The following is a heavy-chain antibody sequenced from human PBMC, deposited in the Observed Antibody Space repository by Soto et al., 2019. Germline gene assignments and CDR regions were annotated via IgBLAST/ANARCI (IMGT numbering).Heavy chain of an antibody. J-gene: IGHJ5*02. D-gene: IGHD5-12*01. V-gene: IGHV1-46*01. CDR2: INPSGGST. CDR1: GYTFTTYY. Sequence: QVQLVQSGAEVKKPGASVKVSCKASGYTFTTYYMHWVRQAPGQGLEWMGIINPSGGSTSYAQKFQGRVTMTRDTSTSTVYMELSILRSEDTAVYYCAREVVEMATMDWFDPCGQGTLFTVSS. CDR3: AREVVEMATMDWFDP.